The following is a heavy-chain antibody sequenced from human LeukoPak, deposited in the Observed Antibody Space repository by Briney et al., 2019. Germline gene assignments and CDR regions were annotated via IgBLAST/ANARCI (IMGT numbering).Heavy chain of an antibody. CDR2: IYTSGST. CDR1: GNSFGDYY. CDR3: TRDTGSTGEVKFDP. V-gene: IGHV4-4*07. J-gene: IGHJ5*02. D-gene: IGHD5/OR15-5a*01. Sequence: SETLSLTCTVSGNSFGDYYWSWIRQPAGKGLEWIGRIYTSGSTTYNPSLKSRVTMSVDTSKSQFSLNLMSVTAADTAVYYCTRDTGSTGEVKFDPWGQGTLVTVSS.